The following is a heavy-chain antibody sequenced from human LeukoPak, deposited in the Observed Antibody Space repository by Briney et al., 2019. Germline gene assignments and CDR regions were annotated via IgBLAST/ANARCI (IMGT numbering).Heavy chain of an antibody. Sequence: GGSLRLSCAASGFTFSSYEMNWVRQAPGKGLEWVSYISSSGSTIYYADSVKGRFTISRDNAKNSLYLQMNSLRAEDTAVYYCARSYGDDYFDYWGQGTLVTVSS. V-gene: IGHV3-48*03. J-gene: IGHJ4*02. CDR1: GFTFSSYE. CDR3: ARSYGDDYFDY. D-gene: IGHD4-17*01. CDR2: ISSSGSTI.